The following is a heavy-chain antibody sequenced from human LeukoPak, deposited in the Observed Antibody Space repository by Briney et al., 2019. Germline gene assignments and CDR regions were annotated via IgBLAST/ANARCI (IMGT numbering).Heavy chain of an antibody. J-gene: IGHJ6*02. Sequence: SETLSLTCTVSGGSISNYYWSWIRQPPGKGLEWIGYIYYSGSTYYNPSLRSRVTISVDTSKNQFSLNLNSVTAADTAVYYCARSFDSRGYYYYGMDVWGQGTTVTVSS. CDR3: ARSFDSRGYYYYGMDV. D-gene: IGHD3-22*01. V-gene: IGHV4-59*01. CDR1: GGSISNYY. CDR2: IYYSGST.